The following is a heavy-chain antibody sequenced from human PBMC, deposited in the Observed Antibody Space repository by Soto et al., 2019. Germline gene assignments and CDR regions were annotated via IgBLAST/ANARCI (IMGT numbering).Heavy chain of an antibody. CDR2: IYSGGST. CDR1: GFTVGSNH. J-gene: IGHJ4*02. V-gene: IGHV3-53*01. D-gene: IGHD5-18*01. CDR3: ARAFRGYHYGLKGYYFDY. Sequence: EVQLVESGGGLIQPGGSLRLSCAASGFTVGSNHMSWVRQAPGKGLEWVSLIYSGGSTYYADSVKGRFTISRDNSKNTLYLQMKSLRAEDPAVYYCARAFRGYHYGLKGYYFDYWGQGTLVTVSS.